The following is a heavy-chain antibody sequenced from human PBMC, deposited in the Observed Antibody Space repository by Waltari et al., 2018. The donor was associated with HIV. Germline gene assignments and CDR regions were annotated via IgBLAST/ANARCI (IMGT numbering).Heavy chain of an antibody. D-gene: IGHD3-16*02. CDR2: LRIQVYGVTS. Sequence: EVQLEESGGGVVPPGGSLRLTCLTSGFQFQHYALSLIGQGLGKVPECGCCLRIQVYGVTSYYAASVGGRSIISRDDSRSAVFWRMNSLKAEDTGVYYCVRDSLPKCAAVSCYRKWGRGTEVIV. V-gene: IGHV3-49*03. CDR1: GFQFQHYA. J-gene: IGHJ1*01. CDR3: VRDSLPKCAAVSCYRK.